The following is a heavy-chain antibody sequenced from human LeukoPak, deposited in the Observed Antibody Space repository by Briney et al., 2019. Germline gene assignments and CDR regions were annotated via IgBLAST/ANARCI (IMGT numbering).Heavy chain of an antibody. J-gene: IGHJ4*02. CDR2: IRSKAFGATT. V-gene: IGHV3-49*04. D-gene: IGHD2-15*01. CDR3: TRDCSGSSCYEEMDY. Sequence: GGSLRLSCKPSGFTFGDYAMSWVRQAPGKGLEWVGFIRSKAFGATTDYAASVKGRFTVSRDDSKSIAYLQMNRLTTEDTAVYYCTRDCSGSSCYEEMDYWGQGTLVTVSS. CDR1: GFTFGDYA.